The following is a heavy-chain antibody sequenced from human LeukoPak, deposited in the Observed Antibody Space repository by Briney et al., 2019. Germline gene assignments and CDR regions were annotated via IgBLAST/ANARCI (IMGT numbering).Heavy chain of an antibody. Sequence: ASVKVSCKASGYRFARYYMHWVRQAPGQGLEWMGIINPSDGGTTYAQKFGGRLNLTRDISTSTVYMELSSLRSEDTAMYYCASFTTVSTGDYWGQGSLVAVSS. CDR1: GYRFARYY. V-gene: IGHV1-46*01. D-gene: IGHD4-17*01. CDR3: ASFTTVSTGDY. J-gene: IGHJ4*02. CDR2: INPSDGGT.